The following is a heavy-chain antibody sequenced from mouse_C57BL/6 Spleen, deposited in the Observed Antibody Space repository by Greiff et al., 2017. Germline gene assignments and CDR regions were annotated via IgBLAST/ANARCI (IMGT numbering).Heavy chain of an antibody. V-gene: IGHV8-12*01. CDR3: ARRAKEHAMDY. CDR1: GFSLSTSGMG. Sequence: QVTLKESGPGILQSSQTLSLTCSFSGFSLSTSGMGVSWIRQPSGQGLEWLAHTYWDDDKRYNPSLKSRLTISKYTSRNQVFLKITSVDTAVTATYCGARRAKEHAMDYWGQGTSVTVSS. CDR2: TYWDDDK. J-gene: IGHJ4*01.